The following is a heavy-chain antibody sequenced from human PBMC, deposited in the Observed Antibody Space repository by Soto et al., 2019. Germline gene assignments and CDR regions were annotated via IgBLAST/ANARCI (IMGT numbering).Heavy chain of an antibody. CDR3: AKGPHSSAWHYFDY. J-gene: IGHJ4*02. V-gene: IGHV3-23*04. Sequence: EVDLVESGGGLVQPGGSLRLSCAASGFTFSSYDMHWVRQATGKGLEWVSAIDIGGNTYYADSVKGRFTISRDNSENTLYLQMISLRVEDMAIYYCAKGPHSSAWHYFDYWGQGTLITVSS. D-gene: IGHD6-19*01. CDR1: GFTFSSYD. CDR2: IDIGGNT.